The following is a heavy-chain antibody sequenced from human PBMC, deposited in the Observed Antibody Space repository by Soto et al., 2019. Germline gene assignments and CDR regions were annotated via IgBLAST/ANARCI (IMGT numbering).Heavy chain of an antibody. V-gene: IGHV1-46*01. J-gene: IGHJ4*02. CDR2: INPSGGST. D-gene: IGHD3-22*01. CDR1: GYTFTSYY. Sequence: QVQLVQSGAEVKKPGASVKVSCKASGYTFTSYYMHWERQAPGQGLEWMGIINPSGGSTSYAQKFQGRVTMTRDTSTSTVYMELSSLRSEDTAVYYCARVGGYDSSGYYQLDYWGQGTLVTVSS. CDR3: ARVGGYDSSGYYQLDY.